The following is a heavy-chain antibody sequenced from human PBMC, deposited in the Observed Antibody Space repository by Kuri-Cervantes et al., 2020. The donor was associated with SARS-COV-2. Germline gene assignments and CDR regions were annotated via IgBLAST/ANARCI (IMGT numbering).Heavy chain of an antibody. Sequence: GSLRLSCTVSGGSFSSYYWSWIRQPPGKGLEWIGEINHSGSTNYNPSLKSRVTISVDTSKNQFSLKLSSVTAADTAVYYCARASEEHMIVVVITTGGWFDPWGQGTLVTVSS. CDR1: GGSFSSYY. J-gene: IGHJ5*02. CDR2: INHSGST. D-gene: IGHD3-22*01. CDR3: ARASEEHMIVVVITTGGWFDP. V-gene: IGHV4-34*01.